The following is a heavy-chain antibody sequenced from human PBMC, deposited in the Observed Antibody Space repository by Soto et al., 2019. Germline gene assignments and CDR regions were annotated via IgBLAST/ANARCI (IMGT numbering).Heavy chain of an antibody. J-gene: IGHJ4*02. V-gene: IGHV1-18*01. CDR2: ISAYNGNT. CDR1: GYRFTSYG. D-gene: IGHD3-22*01. CDR3: ARDRKLSYYYDSSGYSSFDY. Sequence: GASVKVSCKASGYRFTSYGISWGRQAPGQGLEWMGWISAYNGNTNYAQKLQGRVTMTTDTSTSTAYMELRSLRSDDTAVYYCARDRKLSYYYDSSGYSSFDYWGQGTLVTVSS.